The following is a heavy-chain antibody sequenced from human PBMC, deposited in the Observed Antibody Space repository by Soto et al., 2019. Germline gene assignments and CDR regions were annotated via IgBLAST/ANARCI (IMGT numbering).Heavy chain of an antibody. CDR1: GFTVGSNY. J-gene: IGHJ4*01. V-gene: IGHV3-66*01. CDR3: ARAPTFYYFDY. D-gene: IGHD3-16*01. Sequence: GGALRIACAASGFTVGSNYISWVLQAPGKGLEWVSVIYSGGSTYYADSVKGRFTISRDNSNNTLYPQMNSLRVDDTAVYYCARAPTFYYFDYRGHGTLVTVTS. CDR2: IYSGGST.